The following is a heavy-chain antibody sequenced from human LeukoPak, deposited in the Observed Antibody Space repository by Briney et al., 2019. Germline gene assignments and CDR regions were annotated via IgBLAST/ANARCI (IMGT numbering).Heavy chain of an antibody. Sequence: GESLKISCKGSGYSFTSYWIGRVRQMPGKGLEWMGIIYPGDSDTRYSPSFQGQVTISADKSISTAYLQWSSLKASGTAMYYCARRGTTVTKADAFDIWGQGTMVTVSS. J-gene: IGHJ3*02. V-gene: IGHV5-51*01. D-gene: IGHD4-11*01. CDR2: IYPGDSDT. CDR1: GYSFTSYW. CDR3: ARRGTTVTKADAFDI.